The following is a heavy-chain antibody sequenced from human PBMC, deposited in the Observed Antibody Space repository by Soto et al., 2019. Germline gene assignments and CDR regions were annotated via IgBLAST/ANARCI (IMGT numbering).Heavy chain of an antibody. CDR1: DGSISSGGYS. V-gene: IGHV4-30-2*01. J-gene: IGHJ5*02. Sequence: SETLSLTWSVSDGSISSGGYSWSWIRQPPGKGLEWIGYIYHSVSTYYNPSLKSRVTISVDRSKNQFSLKLSSVTAADTAVYYCARVFSWFDTWGQGTLVTVSS. CDR2: IYHSVST. CDR3: ARVFSWFDT.